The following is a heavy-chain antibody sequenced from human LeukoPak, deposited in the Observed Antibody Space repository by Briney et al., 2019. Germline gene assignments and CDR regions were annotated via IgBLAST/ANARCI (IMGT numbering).Heavy chain of an antibody. CDR3: ATYYPMVV. V-gene: IGHV3-48*04. CDR1: GFTFSSYW. J-gene: IGHJ6*02. CDR2: IYTSGSVI. Sequence: GGSLRLSCAASGFTFSSYWMSWVRQAPGKGLEWVSYIYTSGSVIYHADSVKGRFAISRDNAKDSVYLQMNSLRAEDTAVYYCATYYPMVVWGQGTTVIVSS.